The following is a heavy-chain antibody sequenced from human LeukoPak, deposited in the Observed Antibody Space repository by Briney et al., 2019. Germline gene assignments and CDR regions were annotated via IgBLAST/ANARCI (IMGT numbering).Heavy chain of an antibody. CDR3: ARDCSGGSCYGAFDI. J-gene: IGHJ3*02. V-gene: IGHV4-34*09. D-gene: IGHD2-15*01. CDR1: GGSFSGYY. Sequence: SETLSLTCAVYGGSFSGYYWSWIRQPPGKGLEWIGYIYDSGSTYYNPSLKSRITISVDTSENRFSLKLSSVTATDTAVYYCARDCSGGSCYGAFDIWGQGTMVTVSS. CDR2: IYDSGST.